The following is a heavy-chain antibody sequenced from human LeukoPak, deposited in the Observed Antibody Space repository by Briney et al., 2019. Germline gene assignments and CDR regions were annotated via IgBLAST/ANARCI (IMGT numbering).Heavy chain of an antibody. CDR2: ISPSGDIT. CDR1: GFTFSNHG. CDR3: VRERFHGSGAPKFDF. J-gene: IGHJ4*02. Sequence: PGGSLRPSCAGYGFTFSNHGMNWVRQAAGKGLEWVSGISPSGDITYYVDSVKGRFTISRDNAKNSLNLQMNSLRAEDTAVYYCVRERFHGSGAPKFDFWGQGNLVTVSS. V-gene: IGHV3-21*06. D-gene: IGHD3-10*01.